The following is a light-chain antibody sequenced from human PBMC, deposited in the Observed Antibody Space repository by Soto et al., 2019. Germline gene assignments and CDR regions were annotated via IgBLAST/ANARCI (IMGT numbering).Light chain of an antibody. V-gene: IGLV2-14*01. Sequence: QSALTQPASVSGSPGQSITISCTGTSSDVGGYNYVSWYQQHPGKAPKLMIYDVSNRPSGVSNRFSGSKSGNTASLTISGLPSEDEADYYCSSYTSSSPLRVFGGGTKLTVL. CDR3: SSYTSSSPLRV. J-gene: IGLJ2*01. CDR2: DVS. CDR1: SSDVGGYNY.